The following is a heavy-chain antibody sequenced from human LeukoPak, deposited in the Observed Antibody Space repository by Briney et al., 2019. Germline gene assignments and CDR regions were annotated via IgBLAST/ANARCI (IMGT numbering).Heavy chain of an antibody. CDR2: INPNTGGT. Sequence: GASVKVSCKASGYTFTGYFVHWVRQAPGQGLQWMGWINPNTGGTNYAQKLQGRVTMTTDTSTSTAYMELRSLRSDDTAVYYCARGGRIAAAGRAFDYWGQGTLVTVSS. V-gene: IGHV1-2*02. D-gene: IGHD6-13*01. CDR3: ARGGRIAAAGRAFDY. CDR1: GYTFTGYF. J-gene: IGHJ4*02.